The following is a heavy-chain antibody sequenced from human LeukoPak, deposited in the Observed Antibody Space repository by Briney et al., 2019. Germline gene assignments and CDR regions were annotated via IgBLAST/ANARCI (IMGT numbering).Heavy chain of an antibody. CDR2: INHSRST. Sequence: PSETLSLTCAVYGGSFSGYYWSWIRQPAGKGLEWIGEINHSRSTNYNPSLKSRVTISVDTSKNQFSLKLSSVTAADTAVYYCARHADYSNWFDPWGQGTLVTVSS. CDR1: GGSFSGYY. CDR3: ARHADYSNWFDP. V-gene: IGHV4-34*01. D-gene: IGHD4-11*01. J-gene: IGHJ5*02.